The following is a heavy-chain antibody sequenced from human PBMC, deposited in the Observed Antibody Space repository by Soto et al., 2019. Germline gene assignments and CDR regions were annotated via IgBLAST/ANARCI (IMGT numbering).Heavy chain of an antibody. D-gene: IGHD3-22*01. CDR2: ISYDGSNK. J-gene: IGHJ4*02. CDR1: GFTFSSYA. Sequence: QVQLVESGGGVVQPGRSLRLSCAASGFTFSSYAMHWVRQAPGKGLEWVAVISYDGSNKYYADSVKGRFTISRDNSKNTLYLQMNRLRAEDTAVYYCARDVFTYYYDSSGVSPFDYWGQGTLVTVSS. V-gene: IGHV3-30-3*01. CDR3: ARDVFTYYYDSSGVSPFDY.